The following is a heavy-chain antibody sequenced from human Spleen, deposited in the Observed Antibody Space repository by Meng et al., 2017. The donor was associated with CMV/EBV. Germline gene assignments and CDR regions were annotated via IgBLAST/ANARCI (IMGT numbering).Heavy chain of an antibody. D-gene: IGHD3-3*01. CDR3: ATDYDFWSGYTAIAPTY. Sequence: LSLTCAASGFTFSSYAMHWVRQAPGKGLEWVAVISYDGSNKYYADSVKGRFTISRDNSKNTLYLQMNSLRAEDTAVYYCATDYDFWSGYTAIAPTYWGQGTLVTVSS. CDR1: GFTFSSYA. J-gene: IGHJ4*02. CDR2: ISYDGSNK. V-gene: IGHV3-30-3*01.